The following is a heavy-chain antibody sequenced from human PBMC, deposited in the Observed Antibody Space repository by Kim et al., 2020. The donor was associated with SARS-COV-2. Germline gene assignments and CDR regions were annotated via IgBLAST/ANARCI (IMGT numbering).Heavy chain of an antibody. CDR3: EREYAGYFKGLDV. V-gene: IGHV3-33*01. Sequence: GGSLRLSCAASGFAMSSYGMHWVRQAPGKGLEWVSLIWFDGGNKYYADSVKGRFTISRDNSKNTLYLQMNSLREEDTAVYYCEREYAGYFKGLDVWGQGTTVTVSS. CDR1: GFAMSSYG. D-gene: IGHD3-9*01. J-gene: IGHJ6*02. CDR2: IWFDGGNK.